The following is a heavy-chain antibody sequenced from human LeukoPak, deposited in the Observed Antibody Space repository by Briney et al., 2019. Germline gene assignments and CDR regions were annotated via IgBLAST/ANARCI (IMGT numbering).Heavy chain of an antibody. CDR3: ARAGYSSGAYYFDY. D-gene: IGHD6-19*01. CDR1: GGSISGYY. CDR2: IYTSGST. J-gene: IGHJ4*02. V-gene: IGHV4-4*07. Sequence: SETLSLTCTVSGGSISGYYWSWIRQPAGKGLEWIGRIYTSGSTNYNPSLKSRVTMSVDTSKNQFSLKLSSVTAADTAVYYCARAGYSSGAYYFDYWGQGTLVTVSS.